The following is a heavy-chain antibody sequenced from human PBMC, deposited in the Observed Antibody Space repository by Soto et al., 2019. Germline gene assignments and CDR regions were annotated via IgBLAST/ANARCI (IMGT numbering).Heavy chain of an antibody. CDR1: GFTFSNCW. D-gene: IGHD3-3*01. J-gene: IGHJ4*02. CDR3: AKPLGDFWSGYLAFDY. CDR2: ISSDGITI. V-gene: IGHV3-74*01. Sequence: PGGSLRLSCAASGFTFSNCWMHWVRQPPGKGLVWVALISSDGITISYADSVKGRFTISRDNAKNTLYLQMNSLRAEDTAVYYCAKPLGDFWSGYLAFDYWGQGTLVTVSS.